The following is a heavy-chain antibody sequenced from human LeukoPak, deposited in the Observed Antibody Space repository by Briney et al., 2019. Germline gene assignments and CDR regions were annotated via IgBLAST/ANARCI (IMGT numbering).Heavy chain of an antibody. J-gene: IGHJ6*02. V-gene: IGHV3-21*01. Sequence: PGGSLRLSCTASGFTFSSYSMNWVRQAPGKGLEWVSSLSIGSTYIYYADSVKGRFTISRDNAKNSLYLQMNSLRAEDTAVYYCAREYGSGTPYYYYGMDVWGQGTTVTVSS. CDR3: AREYGSGTPYYYYGMDV. CDR1: GFTFSSYS. D-gene: IGHD3-10*01. CDR2: LSIGSTYI.